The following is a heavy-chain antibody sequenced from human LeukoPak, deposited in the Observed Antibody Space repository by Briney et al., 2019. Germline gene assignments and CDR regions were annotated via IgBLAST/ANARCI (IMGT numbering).Heavy chain of an antibody. CDR3: ATPPYGDYRNYYFDY. Sequence: ASVKVSCKASGYTFTGYYMHWVRQAPGQGLEWMGGFDPEDGETIYAQKFQGRVTMTEDTSTDTAYMELSSLRSEDTAVYYCATPPYGDYRNYYFDYWGQGTLVTVSS. J-gene: IGHJ4*02. CDR1: GYTFTGYY. D-gene: IGHD4-17*01. CDR2: FDPEDGET. V-gene: IGHV1-24*01.